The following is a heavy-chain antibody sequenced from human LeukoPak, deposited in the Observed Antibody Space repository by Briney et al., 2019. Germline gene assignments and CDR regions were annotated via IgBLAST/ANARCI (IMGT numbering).Heavy chain of an antibody. CDR3: ARLVDTAMVLDY. CDR1: GFTLSRYG. V-gene: IGHV3-33*01. CDR2: MWHDGSNK. D-gene: IGHD5-18*01. Sequence: GGSLRLSCAAWGFTLSRYGMHGVRQAPGKGGEGVAVMWHDGSNKYYADSVKGRFTISRDNSQTPLYLQMNRLRAEDTAVYYCARLVDTAMVLDYWGQGTLVTVSS. J-gene: IGHJ4*02.